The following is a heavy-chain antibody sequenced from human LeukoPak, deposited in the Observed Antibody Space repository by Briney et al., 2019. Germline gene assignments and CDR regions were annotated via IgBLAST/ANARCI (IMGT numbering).Heavy chain of an antibody. CDR1: GYTFSGNN. CDR2: INPNSGGT. CDR3: ARDSAPGDTYGLLGIDS. Sequence: EASVKVSCKASGYTFSGNNIHWVRRAPGQGLEWLGWINPNSGGTKYAQKFQGRVTMTRDTSISTAYMELSRLRSDDTAVYYCARDSAPGDTYGLLGIDSWGQGTLVTVSS. J-gene: IGHJ4*02. V-gene: IGHV1-2*02. D-gene: IGHD5-18*01.